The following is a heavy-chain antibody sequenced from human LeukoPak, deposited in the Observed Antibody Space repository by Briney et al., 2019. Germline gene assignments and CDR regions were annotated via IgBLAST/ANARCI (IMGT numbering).Heavy chain of an antibody. Sequence: GGSLRLSCAASGFTVSSHYMSWVRQAPGKGLEWVSVIYKSGSTYYADSVKGRFTISRDSSKNTLYLQMSSLRGDDTAVYYCARIEEYSSSWFGGGYFDHWGQGTLATVSS. CDR1: GFTVSSHY. D-gene: IGHD6-13*01. CDR3: ARIEEYSSSWFGGGYFDH. J-gene: IGHJ4*02. V-gene: IGHV3-66*02. CDR2: IYKSGST.